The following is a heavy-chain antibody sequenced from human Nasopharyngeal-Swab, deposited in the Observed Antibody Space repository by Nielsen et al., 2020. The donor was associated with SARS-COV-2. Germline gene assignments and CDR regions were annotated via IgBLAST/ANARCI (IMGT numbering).Heavy chain of an antibody. CDR3: ARSSYGSGSYYADY. D-gene: IGHD3-10*01. J-gene: IGHJ4*02. V-gene: IGHV2-5*02. CDR2: IYWDDDK. Sequence: SGPTLVKPTQTRTLTCTFSGFSLSTSGGGVGGVRQPPGKALEWLALIYWDDDKRYSPSLKSRLAISKDTSKHQVVLTLTNMDPVDTATYYCARSSYGSGSYYADYWGQGTLVTVSS. CDR1: GFSLSTSGGG.